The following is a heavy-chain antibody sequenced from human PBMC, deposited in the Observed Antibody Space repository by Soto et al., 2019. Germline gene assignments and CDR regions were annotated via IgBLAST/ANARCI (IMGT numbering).Heavy chain of an antibody. CDR2: IRATGGTT. V-gene: IGHV3-23*01. CDR1: GFTFENYA. CDR3: ARSVWAYLHPFDY. Sequence: PGGSLRLSCAASGFTFENYAMTWIRQTPGKGLQWVATIRATGGTTYYADSVKGRFTISRDNSKNSLYLQMNSLRVEDAAVYYCARSVWAYLHPFDYWGQGALVTVSS. D-gene: IGHD3-16*01. J-gene: IGHJ4*02.